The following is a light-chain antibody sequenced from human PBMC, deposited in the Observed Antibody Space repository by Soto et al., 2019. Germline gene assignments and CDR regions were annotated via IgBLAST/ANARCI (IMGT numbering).Light chain of an antibody. CDR3: SSYAGTAYV. V-gene: IGLV2-8*01. CDR2: EVT. Sequence: QSALTQPPSASGSPGPSVTISCTGTSSDVGGYNYVSWYQQHPGKVPKLMIYEVTKRPSGVPDRFSGSKSGNTASLTVSGLQTEDEADYYCSSYAGTAYVFGTGTKVTVL. J-gene: IGLJ1*01. CDR1: SSDVGGYNY.